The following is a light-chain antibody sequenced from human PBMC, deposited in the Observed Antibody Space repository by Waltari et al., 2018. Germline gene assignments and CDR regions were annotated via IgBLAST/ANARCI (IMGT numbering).Light chain of an antibody. CDR2: EDK. J-gene: IGLJ3*02. Sequence: QSALTQPASVSGSPGQSITISCTGTNNDVGSYNLVSWYQQHPGYAPKLIIYEDKKRPSGVSHRFSGSKSGNTASLTISGLQAEDGADYYCCSYAGSDTYWVFGGGTKLTVL. V-gene: IGLV2-23*01. CDR3: CSYAGSDTYWV. CDR1: NNDVGSYNL.